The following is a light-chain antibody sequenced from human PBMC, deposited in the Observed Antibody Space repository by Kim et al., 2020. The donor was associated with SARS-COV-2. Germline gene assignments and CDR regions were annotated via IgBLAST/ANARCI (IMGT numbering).Light chain of an antibody. J-gene: IGLJ2*01. CDR3: NSRDSSGNHVV. Sequence: AVGQTVRITCQGDSLRSYYASWYQQKPGQAPVLVIYGKNNRPSGIPDRFSGSSSGNTASLTITGAQAEDEADYYCNSRDSSGNHVVFGGGTQVTVL. CDR1: SLRSYY. V-gene: IGLV3-19*01. CDR2: GKN.